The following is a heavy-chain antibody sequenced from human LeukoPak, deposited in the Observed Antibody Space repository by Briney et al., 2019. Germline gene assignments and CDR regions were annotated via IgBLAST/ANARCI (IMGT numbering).Heavy chain of an antibody. Sequence: SETLSLTCTVSGGSISSYYWSWIRQPPGKGLEWIGYIYYSGSTNYNPSLKSRVTISVDTSKSQFSLKLSSVTAADTAVYYCARDEDSYGFGYWGQGTLVTVSS. CDR3: ARDEDSYGFGY. CDR2: IYYSGST. CDR1: GGSISSYY. D-gene: IGHD5-18*01. J-gene: IGHJ4*02. V-gene: IGHV4-59*01.